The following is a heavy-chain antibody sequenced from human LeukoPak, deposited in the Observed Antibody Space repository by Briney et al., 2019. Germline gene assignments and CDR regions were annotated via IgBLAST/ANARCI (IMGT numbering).Heavy chain of an antibody. CDR2: IYYSGST. V-gene: IGHV4-59*01. CDR3: ARFTPQGYGWGGYNRFDP. D-gene: IGHD3-10*01. CDR1: DDSITMYY. J-gene: IGHJ5*02. Sequence: SETLSLTCTVSDDSITMYYWTWIRQPPGRGLEWIGYIYYSGSTNYNPSLKNRVTISVDTSKNQFSLNLTSVTAADTAVYYCARFTPQGYGWGGYNRFDPWGQGTLVAVSS.